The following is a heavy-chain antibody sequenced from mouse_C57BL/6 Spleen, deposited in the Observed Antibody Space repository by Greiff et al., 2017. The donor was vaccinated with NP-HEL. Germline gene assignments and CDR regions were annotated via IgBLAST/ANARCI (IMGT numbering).Heavy chain of an antibody. V-gene: IGHV5-4*01. J-gene: IGHJ4*01. CDR1: GFTFSSYA. CDR2: ISDGGSYT. D-gene: IGHD2-1*01. CDR3: AREDYYGYAMDY. Sequence: DVKLVESGGGLVKPGGSLKLSCAASGFTFSSYAMSWVRQTPEKRLEWVATISDGGSYTYYPDNVKGRFTISRDNAKNNLYLQMSHLKSEDTAMYYCAREDYYGYAMDYWGQGTSVTVSS.